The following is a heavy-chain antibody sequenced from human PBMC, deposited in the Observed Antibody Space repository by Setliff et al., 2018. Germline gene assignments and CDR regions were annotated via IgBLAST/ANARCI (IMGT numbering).Heavy chain of an antibody. CDR2: IYVTEST. V-gene: IGHV4-61*02. Sequence: SETLSLTCTVSGDSISSGSYHWNWIRQPAGKGLEWIGRIYVTESTKYNPSLKSRVTLSIDTSKNQFSLKLSSVTAADAALYYCAASRAYTGAVEEWFLPKTFDFWGQGSPVTVS. D-gene: IGHD3-10*01. CDR3: AASRAYTGAVEEWFLPKTFDF. CDR1: GDSISSGSYH. J-gene: IGHJ4*02.